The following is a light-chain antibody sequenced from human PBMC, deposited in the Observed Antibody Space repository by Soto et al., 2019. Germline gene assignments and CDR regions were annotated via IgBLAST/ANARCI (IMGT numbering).Light chain of an antibody. J-gene: IGKJ4*01. CDR2: DAS. Sequence: AIQLTQSPSSLSASVGDRVTITCRASQGISSALAWYQQKPGKAPKLLIYDASSLESGVLSRFSGSGSGTDFTLTISSLQPEDFATYYCQQFNNYRLTFGGGTKVEIK. CDR1: QGISSA. CDR3: QQFNNYRLT. V-gene: IGKV1D-13*01.